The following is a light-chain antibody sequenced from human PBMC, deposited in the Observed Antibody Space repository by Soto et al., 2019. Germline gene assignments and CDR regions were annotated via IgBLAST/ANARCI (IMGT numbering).Light chain of an antibody. V-gene: IGKV1-5*03. CDR1: ESISNW. CDR3: QQYDTYWT. CDR2: KAS. J-gene: IGKJ1*01. Sequence: DIQMTQSPSTLSASVGDRVIITCRASESISNWLAWYQQKPGKAPNLLIYKASSLKSGVPLRFSGSVSGTEFTLTLNSLQPVDFATYYCQQYDTYWTFGKGTKVEFK.